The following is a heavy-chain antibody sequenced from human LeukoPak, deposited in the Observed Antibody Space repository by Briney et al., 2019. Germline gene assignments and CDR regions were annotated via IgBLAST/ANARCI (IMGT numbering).Heavy chain of an antibody. D-gene: IGHD5-12*01. CDR1: GGSIISNNW. V-gene: IGHV4-4*02. J-gene: IGHJ5*02. Sequence: SETLSLTCAVSGGSIISNNWWSWVRQTPGKGLEWIGEIFHTGSTNYNPSLKSRVTILMDKSKNHFSLKLSPVTAADTAVYYCVRDGSPWGQGTLVTVSS. CDR2: IFHTGST. CDR3: VRDGSP.